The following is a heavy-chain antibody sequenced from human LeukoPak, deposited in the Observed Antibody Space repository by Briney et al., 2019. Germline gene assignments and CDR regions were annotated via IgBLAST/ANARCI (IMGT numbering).Heavy chain of an antibody. D-gene: IGHD6-19*01. V-gene: IGHV4-59*01. Sequence: SETLSLTCTVSGGPISSYYWSWIRQPPGKGLEWIGYIYYSGSTNYNPSLKSRVTISVDTSKNQFSLKLSSVTAADTAVYYCASHSSGWQLHFDYWGQGTLVTVSS. CDR3: ASHSSGWQLHFDY. J-gene: IGHJ4*02. CDR1: GGPISSYY. CDR2: IYYSGST.